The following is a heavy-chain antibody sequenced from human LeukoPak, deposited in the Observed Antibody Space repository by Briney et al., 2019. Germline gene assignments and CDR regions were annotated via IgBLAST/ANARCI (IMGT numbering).Heavy chain of an antibody. V-gene: IGHV4-34*01. CDR3: AAGAPGSGWYVGY. Sequence: SETLSLTCAVYGGSFSGYYWSWIRQPPGKGLEWIGEINHSGSTSYNPSLKSRVTISVDTSKNQFSLKLSSVTAADTAVYYCAAGAPGSGWYVGYWGQGTLVTVSS. CDR2: INHSGST. CDR1: GGSFSGYY. J-gene: IGHJ4*02. D-gene: IGHD6-19*01.